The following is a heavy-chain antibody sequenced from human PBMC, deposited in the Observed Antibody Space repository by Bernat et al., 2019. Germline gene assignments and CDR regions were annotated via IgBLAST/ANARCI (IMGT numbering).Heavy chain of an antibody. Sequence: EVQLLESGGGWVRPGGSLRLSCAASGFTFDTFGMSWVRQAPGRGLEWVSDVTTTGGNTYYADSVRGRFTISRDNSKNMVFLQMDSLGGEDTAVYYCERLNSWVRFDYWGQGTLVTVSS. D-gene: IGHD3-16*01. CDR2: VTTTGGNT. CDR1: GFTFDTFG. V-gene: IGHV3-23*01. CDR3: ERLNSWVRFDY. J-gene: IGHJ4*02.